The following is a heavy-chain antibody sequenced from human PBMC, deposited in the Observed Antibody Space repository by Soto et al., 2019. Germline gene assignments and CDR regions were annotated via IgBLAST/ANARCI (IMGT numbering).Heavy chain of an antibody. CDR1: GGSISSGDYY. CDR3: ARYSEGYYDSSGYYYVDYDYYGMDV. D-gene: IGHD3-22*01. J-gene: IGHJ6*01. CDR2: IYYSGST. Sequence: QVQLQESGPGLVKPSQTLSLTCTVSGGSISSGDYYWSWIRQPPGKGLEWIGYIYYSGSTYYNPSLKSRVTISVDTSKNQFSLKLSSVTAADTAVYYCARYSEGYYDSSGYYYVDYDYYGMDVW. V-gene: IGHV4-30-4*01.